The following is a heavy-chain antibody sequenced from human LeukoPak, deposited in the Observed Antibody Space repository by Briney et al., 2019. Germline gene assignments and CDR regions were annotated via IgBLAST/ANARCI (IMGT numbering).Heavy chain of an antibody. CDR2: ISSSGSTI. Sequence: GRSLRLSCAASGFIFSDYYMSWIRQAPGKGLEWVSYISSSGSTIYYADSVKGRFTISRDNAKNSLYLQMNSLRAEDTAVYYCAVYPGDYGDTKTEFDYWGQGTLVTVSS. CDR3: AVYPGDYGDTKTEFDY. V-gene: IGHV3-11*01. CDR1: GFIFSDYY. J-gene: IGHJ4*02. D-gene: IGHD4-17*01.